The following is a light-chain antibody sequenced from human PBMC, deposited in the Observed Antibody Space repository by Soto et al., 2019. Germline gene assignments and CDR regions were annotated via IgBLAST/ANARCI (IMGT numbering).Light chain of an antibody. V-gene: IGKV3-15*01. CDR3: QQYNIWPLT. CDR2: GAS. Sequence: EIVMAQSPSTLSVSPGDRATLSCRASQRVTTNLAWYQQRPGQAPRLLISGASTRATGIPARFSGSGSGTEFSLTIRSLQSEDFAVYYCQQYNIWPLTFGGGTKVEIK. J-gene: IGKJ4*01. CDR1: QRVTTN.